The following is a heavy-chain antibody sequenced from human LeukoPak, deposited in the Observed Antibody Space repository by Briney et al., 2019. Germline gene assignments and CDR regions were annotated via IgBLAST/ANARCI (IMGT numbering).Heavy chain of an antibody. CDR1: GFSFTTYW. CDR2: INPDATTI. D-gene: IGHD1-26*01. J-gene: IGHJ5*02. Sequence: GGSLRLSCAASGFSFTTYWMHWLRQAPGKGPVWFSRINPDATTINYADSVKGRFTSSRDNAKNTLNLQMNSLTAEDTGVYYCARVRSGSDDRIDPWGQGTLVTVSS. V-gene: IGHV3-74*01. CDR3: ARVRSGSDDRIDP.